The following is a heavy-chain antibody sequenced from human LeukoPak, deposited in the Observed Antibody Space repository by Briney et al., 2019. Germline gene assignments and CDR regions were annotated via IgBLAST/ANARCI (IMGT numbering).Heavy chain of an antibody. CDR2: MNPNSGNT. J-gene: IGHJ6*03. CDR3: ARVKYYDFWSGYYLDYYYYMDV. CDR1: GYTFTSYD. Sequence: GASVKVSCKASGYTFTSYDINWVRQATGQGLEWMGWMNPNSGNTGYAQKFQGRVTMTRNTSIGTAYMELSSLRSEDTAVYYRARVKYYDFWSGYYLDYYYYMDVWGKGTTVTVSS. V-gene: IGHV1-8*01. D-gene: IGHD3-3*01.